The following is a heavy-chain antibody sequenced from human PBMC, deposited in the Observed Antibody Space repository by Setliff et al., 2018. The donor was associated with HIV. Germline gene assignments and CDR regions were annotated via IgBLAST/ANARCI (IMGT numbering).Heavy chain of an antibody. CDR2: IKEDGSEK. J-gene: IGHJ6*03. Sequence: GGSLRLSCAASGFTFSSYWMSWVRQAPGKGLEWVANIKEDGSEKYYVDSVKGRFTISRDNAQNSLYLQMSSLKVEDTAVYYCARSQYSNGPGDYHFYYMDVWGKGTTVTVSS. CDR3: ARSQYSNGPGDYHFYYMDV. D-gene: IGHD5-18*01. CDR1: GFTFSSYW. V-gene: IGHV3-7*03.